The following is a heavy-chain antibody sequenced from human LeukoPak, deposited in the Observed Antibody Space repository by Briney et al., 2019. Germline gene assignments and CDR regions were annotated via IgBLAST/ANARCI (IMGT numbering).Heavy chain of an antibody. CDR3: ARSRGGYSSSWYLDYYYYGMDV. CDR2: MNPNSGNT. Sequence: RGASVKVSCTASGYTFTSYDINWVRQATGQGLEWMGWMNPNSGNTGYAQKFQGRVTMTRNTSISTAYMELSSLRSEDTAVYYCARSRGGYSSSWYLDYYYYGMDVWGQGTTVTVSS. J-gene: IGHJ6*02. CDR1: GYTFTSYD. D-gene: IGHD6-13*01. V-gene: IGHV1-8*01.